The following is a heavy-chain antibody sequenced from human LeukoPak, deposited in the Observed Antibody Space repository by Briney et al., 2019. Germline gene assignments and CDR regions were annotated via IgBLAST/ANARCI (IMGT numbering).Heavy chain of an antibody. CDR2: IIPILGIA. CDR3: ARDYLQQLGPPGY. CDR1: GGTFSSYA. J-gene: IGHJ4*02. D-gene: IGHD6-13*01. V-gene: IGHV1-69*04. Sequence: GASVKVSCKASGGTFSSYAISWVRQAPVQGLEWMGRIIPILGIANYAQKFQGRVTITADKSTSTAHMELSSLRSEDTAVYYCARDYLQQLGPPGYWGQGTLVTVSS.